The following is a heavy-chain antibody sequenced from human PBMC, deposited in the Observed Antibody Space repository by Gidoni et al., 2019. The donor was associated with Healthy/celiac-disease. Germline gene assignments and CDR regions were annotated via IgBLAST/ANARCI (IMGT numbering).Heavy chain of an antibody. CDR2: INHSGST. V-gene: IGHV4-34*01. J-gene: IGHJ6*02. D-gene: IGHD2-15*01. CDR3: ARVVVVAYYYYYYGMDV. CDR1: GGSFSGYS. Sequence: QVQLQQWGAGLLKPSETLSLTCAVYGGSFSGYSWSWIRQPPGKGREWRGEINHSGSTNYNPSLKSRVTISVDTSKTQFSLKLSSVTAADTAVYYCARVVVVAYYYYYYGMDVWGQGTTVTVSS.